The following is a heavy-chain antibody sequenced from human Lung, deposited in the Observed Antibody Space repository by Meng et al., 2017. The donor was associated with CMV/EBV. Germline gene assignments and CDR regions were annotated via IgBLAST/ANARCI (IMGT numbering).Heavy chain of an antibody. D-gene: IGHD2-21*01. J-gene: IGHJ4*02. Sequence: QVQLQAAGPGLVEPSPTPSLTFTVSGGSMSSGNYYWSWIRQPPGKGLEWIGYIHHSGSAYYNPSLKSRVSISVDTSKNQFSLNLNSMTAADTAVYYCASFDHIPRRNYFDYWGQGTLVTVSS. CDR2: IHHSGSA. CDR1: GGSMSSGNYY. V-gene: IGHV4-30-4*01. CDR3: ASFDHIPRRNYFDY.